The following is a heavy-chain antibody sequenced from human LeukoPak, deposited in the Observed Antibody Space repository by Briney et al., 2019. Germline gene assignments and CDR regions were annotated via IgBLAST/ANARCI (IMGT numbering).Heavy chain of an antibody. CDR2: ITTGDGNT. D-gene: IGHD6-13*01. CDR1: GFTFSSYT. V-gene: IGHV3-23*01. CDR3: ASPGYSRGTDY. J-gene: IGHJ4*02. Sequence: GGSLRLSCTASGFTFSSYTMTWVRQAPGKGLKWVSTITTGDGNTHYADSVKGRFTISRDNSKNTLYLQMNSLRAEDTAVYYCASPGYSRGTDYWGQGTLVTVSS.